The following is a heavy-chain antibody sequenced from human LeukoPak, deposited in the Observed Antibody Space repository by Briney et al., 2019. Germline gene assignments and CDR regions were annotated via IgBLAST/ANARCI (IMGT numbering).Heavy chain of an antibody. D-gene: IGHD3-10*01. Sequence: KPSETLSLTCAVYGGSLSGYYWSWIRQPPGKGLEWIGEINHRGSTKYNPSLKSRVTISVDTSKNQFSLKLRSVTAADTAVYYCARVVVSVVREVIFPNWFDPWGQGTLVTVSS. CDR3: ARVVVSVVREVIFPNWFDP. J-gene: IGHJ5*02. CDR1: GGSLSGYY. V-gene: IGHV4-34*01. CDR2: INHRGST.